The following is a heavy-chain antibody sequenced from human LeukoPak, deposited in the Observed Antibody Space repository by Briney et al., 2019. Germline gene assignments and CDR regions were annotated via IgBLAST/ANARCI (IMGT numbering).Heavy chain of an antibody. CDR3: AKDLSRSYDFWSGVDFQH. CDR1: GFTFSSYA. Sequence: PGGSLRLSCAASGFTFSSYAMSWVRQAPGKGLEWVSAIIGSGGSTYYADSVKGRFTISRDNSKNTLYLQMNSLRAEDTAVYYCAKDLSRSYDFWSGVDFQHWGQGTLVTVSS. CDR2: IIGSGGST. J-gene: IGHJ1*01. V-gene: IGHV3-23*01. D-gene: IGHD3-3*01.